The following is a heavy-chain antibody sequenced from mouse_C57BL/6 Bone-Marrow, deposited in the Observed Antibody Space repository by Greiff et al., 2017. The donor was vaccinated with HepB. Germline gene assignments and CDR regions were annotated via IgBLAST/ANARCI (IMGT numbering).Heavy chain of an antibody. CDR1: GFSFNTYA. CDR2: IRSKSNNYAT. Sequence: EVQRVESGGGLVQPKGSLKLSCAASGFSFNTYAMNWVRQAPGKGLEWVARIRSKSNNYATYYADSVKDRFTISRDDSESMLYLQMNNLKTEDTAMYYCVSGQLRLPWFAYWGQGTLVTVSA. CDR3: VSGQLRLPWFAY. V-gene: IGHV10-1*01. D-gene: IGHD3-2*02. J-gene: IGHJ3*01.